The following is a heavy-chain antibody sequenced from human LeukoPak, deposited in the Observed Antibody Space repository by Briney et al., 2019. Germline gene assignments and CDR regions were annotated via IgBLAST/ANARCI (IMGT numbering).Heavy chain of an antibody. Sequence: ASVKVSCKASGYTFTGYYMHWVRQAPGQGLEWMGWINPNSGGTNYAQKFQGRVTVTRDTSISTVYMELSRLRSDDTAVYYCARDRGYSIYYYMDVWGKGTTVTVSS. D-gene: IGHD5-18*01. V-gene: IGHV1-2*02. CDR2: INPNSGGT. J-gene: IGHJ6*03. CDR3: ARDRGYSIYYYMDV. CDR1: GYTFTGYY.